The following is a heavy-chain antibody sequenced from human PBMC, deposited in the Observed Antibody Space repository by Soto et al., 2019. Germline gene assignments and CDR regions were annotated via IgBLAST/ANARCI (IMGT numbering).Heavy chain of an antibody. CDR3: ARERITMIVPDDAFDI. CDR1: GFTFSSYG. Sequence: PGGSLRLSCAASGFTFSSYGMHWVRQAPGKGLEWVAVISYDGSNKYYADSVKGRFTISRDNSKNTLYLQMNSLRAEDTAVYYCARERITMIVPDDAFDIWGQGTMVTVSS. J-gene: IGHJ3*02. CDR2: ISYDGSNK. V-gene: IGHV3-30*03. D-gene: IGHD3-22*01.